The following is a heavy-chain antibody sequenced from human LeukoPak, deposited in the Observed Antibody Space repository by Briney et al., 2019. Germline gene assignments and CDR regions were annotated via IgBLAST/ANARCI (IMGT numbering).Heavy chain of an antibody. CDR2: IIPIFGTA. CDR3: ARSQYYYDSSVTTGAFDI. D-gene: IGHD3-22*01. CDR1: GGTFSSYA. J-gene: IGHJ3*02. V-gene: IGHV1-69*05. Sequence: GASVKVSCKASGGTFSSYAISWVRQAPGQGPEWMGGIIPIFGTANYAQKFQGRVTITTDESTSTAYMELSSLRSEDTAVYYCARSQYYYDSSVTTGAFDIWGQGTMVTVSS.